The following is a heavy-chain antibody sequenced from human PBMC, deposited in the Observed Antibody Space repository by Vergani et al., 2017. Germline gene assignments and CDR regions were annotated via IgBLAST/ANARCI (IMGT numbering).Heavy chain of an antibody. CDR1: GLLFDDHA. Sequence: EVQLVESGGGLVQPGRSLRLPCVVSGLLFDDHAMHWVRQGPGKGLEWVSSISWNSGHIGYADSVKGRFSISRDNAKSSLFLEMNSLTPEDTALYYCARGEHSVTSWAFEMWGQGAMVTVSS. V-gene: IGHV3-9*01. CDR2: ISWNSGHI. CDR3: ARGEHSVTSWAFEM. J-gene: IGHJ3*02. D-gene: IGHD5/OR15-5a*01.